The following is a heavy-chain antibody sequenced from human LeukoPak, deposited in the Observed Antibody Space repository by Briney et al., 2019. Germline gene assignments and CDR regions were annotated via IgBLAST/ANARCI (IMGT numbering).Heavy chain of an antibody. J-gene: IGHJ5*02. D-gene: IGHD3-3*01. CDR2: MYHSGNT. CDR3: ARKVRYYDFLFDP. Sequence: SQTLSLTCAVSGGSISSGGYSWSWIRQPPGKGLEWIGYMYHSGNTYYNPSLKSRVTISVDRSKNQFSLKLSSVTAADTAVYYCARKVRYYDFLFDPWGQGTLVTVSS. V-gene: IGHV4-30-2*01. CDR1: GGSISSGGYS.